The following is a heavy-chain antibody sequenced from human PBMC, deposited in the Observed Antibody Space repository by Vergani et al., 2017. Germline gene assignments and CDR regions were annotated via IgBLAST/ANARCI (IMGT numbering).Heavy chain of an antibody. D-gene: IGHD6-6*01. CDR3: ARATFASSSLVGGYFDL. CDR2: IYYSGST. Sequence: QVQLQESGPGLVKPSETLSLTCTVSGGSISTYYWSWIRQPPGKGLEWIGYIYYSGSTNYNPSLKSRVTISIDTSKNQFSLKLSSVTAADTAVYYCARATFASSSLVGGYFDLWGRGTLVTVSS. CDR1: GGSISTYY. J-gene: IGHJ2*01. V-gene: IGHV4-59*01.